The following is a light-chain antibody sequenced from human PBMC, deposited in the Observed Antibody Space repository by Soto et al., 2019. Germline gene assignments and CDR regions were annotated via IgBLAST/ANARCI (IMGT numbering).Light chain of an antibody. V-gene: IGKV1-9*01. Sequence: IQMTQSPSSLSASVGDRVTITCRDSQGISSSLAWYQQKPGKAPKLLIYAASTLQSGVQSRFSGSGSGTEFTLTISSLQPEDVATYYCQQLNSYPLTFGGGTKVDIK. CDR3: QQLNSYPLT. CDR1: QGISSS. CDR2: AAS. J-gene: IGKJ4*01.